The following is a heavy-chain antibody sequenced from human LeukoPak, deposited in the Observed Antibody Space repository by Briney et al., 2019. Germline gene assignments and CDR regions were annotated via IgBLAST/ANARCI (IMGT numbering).Heavy chain of an antibody. J-gene: IGHJ5*02. CDR1: GGTFSSYA. V-gene: IGHV1-69*05. D-gene: IGHD5-24*01. Sequence: VASVKVSCKASGGTFSSYAISWVRQAPGQGLEWMGGIIPIFGTANYAQKFQGRVTITTDESTSTAYMGLSSLRSEDTAVYYCARQGYNRNWFDPWGQGTLVTVSS. CDR2: IIPIFGTA. CDR3: ARQGYNRNWFDP.